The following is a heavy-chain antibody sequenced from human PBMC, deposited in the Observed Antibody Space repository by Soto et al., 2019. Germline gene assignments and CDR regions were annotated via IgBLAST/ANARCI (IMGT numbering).Heavy chain of an antibody. D-gene: IGHD1-1*01. CDR1: GFTFSMYW. J-gene: IGHJ4*02. V-gene: IGHV3-74*01. CDR2: INDDGSST. CDR3: TRGPRSTSTGTGAF. Sequence: PGGSLRLSCAASGFTFSMYWMHWVRQVPGKGPEWVSRINDDGSSTNYADSVKGRFTISRDNAKNTLYLQMNALRAEDTAVYYCTRGPRSTSTGTGAFWGQGPLVTVSS.